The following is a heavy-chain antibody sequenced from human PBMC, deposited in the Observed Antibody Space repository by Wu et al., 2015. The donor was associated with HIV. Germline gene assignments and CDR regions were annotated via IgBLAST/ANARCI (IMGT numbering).Heavy chain of an antibody. V-gene: IGHV1-69*01. J-gene: IGHJ6*03. CDR1: GYTFTDYH. CDR2: IIPIFGTA. CDR3: ATRIAARHEIHYYYYMDV. Sequence: QVQLVQSGAEVKKPGASVKISCKTSGYTFTDYHMHWVRQAPGQTLEWMGGIIPIFGTANYAQKFQGRVTITADESTSTANMELSSLRSEDTAVYYCATRIAARHEIHYYYYMDVWGKGTTVTVSS. D-gene: IGHD6-6*01.